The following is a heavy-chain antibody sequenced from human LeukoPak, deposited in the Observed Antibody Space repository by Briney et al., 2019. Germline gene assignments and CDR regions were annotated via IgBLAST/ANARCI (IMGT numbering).Heavy chain of an antibody. CDR3: ARDRGYCSGGSCPLDY. CDR2: ISYDGSIK. Sequence: GGSLRLSCAASGFTFTNYAIHWVRQAPGKGLEWVALISYDGSIKYYADSVKSRFTISRDNSKNTLYLQMNSLRAEDTAVYYCARDRGYCSGGSCPLDYWGQGTLVTVSS. D-gene: IGHD2-15*01. J-gene: IGHJ4*02. CDR1: GFTFTNYA. V-gene: IGHV3-30-3*01.